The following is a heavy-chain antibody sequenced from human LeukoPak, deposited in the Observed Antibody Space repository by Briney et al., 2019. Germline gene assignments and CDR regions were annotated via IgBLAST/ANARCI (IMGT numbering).Heavy chain of an antibody. V-gene: IGHV3-74*01. J-gene: IGHJ4*02. CDR1: GFTFTNYG. CDR3: ARNSNGMSS. D-gene: IGHD2-8*01. CDR2: INSDGRST. Sequence: GGSLRLSCVASGFTFTNYGMMWVRQAPGKGLVWVSYINSDGRSTTYADSVKGRFTISRDNAKNTLYLQMSSLRAEDTAMYYCARNSNGMSSWGQGTLVTVSS.